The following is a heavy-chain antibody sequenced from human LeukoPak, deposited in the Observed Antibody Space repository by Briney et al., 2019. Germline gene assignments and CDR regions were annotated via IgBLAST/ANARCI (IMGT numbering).Heavy chain of an antibody. D-gene: IGHD6-19*01. CDR3: ARWSSATYYYYGMDV. CDR2: TTSSSSYI. J-gene: IGHJ6*02. Sequence: GGSLRLSCAASGFTVSSNYISWVRQAPGKGLEWVSSTTSSSSYIYYADSVKGRFTISRDNAKNSLYLQMNSLRAEDTAVYYCARWSSATYYYYGMDVWGQGTTVTVSS. V-gene: IGHV3-21*01. CDR1: GFTVSSNY.